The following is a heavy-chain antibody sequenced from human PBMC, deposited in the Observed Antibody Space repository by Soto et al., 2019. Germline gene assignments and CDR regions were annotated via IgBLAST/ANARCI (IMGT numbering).Heavy chain of an antibody. Sequence: SETLCLTCTVSGYSITSNSYFWAWIRQPPGKGLEWIGSIYYSGTTYYNPSLKSRVTISVDRSKNQFPLKLSSVTAADTAVYYCARHFSVDYFDYWGQGALVTVSS. CDR1: GYSITSNSYF. CDR3: ARHFSVDYFDY. J-gene: IGHJ4*02. V-gene: IGHV4-39*01. CDR2: IYYSGTT.